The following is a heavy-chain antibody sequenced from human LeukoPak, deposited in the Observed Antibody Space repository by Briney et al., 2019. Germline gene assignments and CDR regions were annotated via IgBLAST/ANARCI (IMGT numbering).Heavy chain of an antibody. CDR3: ARNDGMDV. V-gene: IGHV3-7*03. J-gene: IGHJ6*02. D-gene: IGHD3-16*01. CDR1: GFALSSHW. Sequence: GGSLRLSCAASGFALSSHWMTWVRQVPGRGPEWVANVNRDGSGTYYLDSVKGRFTISKDNAKNSLYLQMNSLRAEDTALYHCARNDGMDVWGQGTTVIVSS. CDR2: VNRDGSGT.